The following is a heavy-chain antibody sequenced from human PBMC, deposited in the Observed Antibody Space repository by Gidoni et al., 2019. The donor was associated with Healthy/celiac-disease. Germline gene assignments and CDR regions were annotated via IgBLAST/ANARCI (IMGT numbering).Heavy chain of an antibody. V-gene: IGHV3-43*01. D-gene: IGHD2-15*01. Sequence: PGKGLEWVSLISWDGGSTYYADSVKGRFTISRDNSKNSLYLQMNSLRTEDTALYYCAKDMVGYSSGGSCYLDYWGQGTLVTVSS. CDR3: AKDMVGYSSGGSCYLDY. CDR2: ISWDGGST. J-gene: IGHJ4*02.